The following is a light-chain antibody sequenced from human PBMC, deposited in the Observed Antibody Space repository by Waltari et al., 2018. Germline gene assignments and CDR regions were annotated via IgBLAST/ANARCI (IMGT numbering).Light chain of an antibody. CDR1: DIGSKS. Sequence: SYVLTQPPSVSVAPGQTATITCGGSDIGSKSVHSYQQKAGQAPLLVIYNDADRPSGIPDRFSGSNSANTATLAISRVEAGDEADYYCHVWETSRDYQGFFGTGTKVTVL. CDR3: HVWETSRDYQGF. CDR2: NDA. J-gene: IGLJ1*01. V-gene: IGLV3-21*02.